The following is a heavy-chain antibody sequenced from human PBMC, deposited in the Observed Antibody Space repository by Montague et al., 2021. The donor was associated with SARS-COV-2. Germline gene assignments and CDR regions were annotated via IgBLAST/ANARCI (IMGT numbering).Heavy chain of an antibody. Sequence: SETLSLTCTVSGSSISSSSYYWGWIRQPPGKGLEWIGSIYYSGSTYYNPSLKSRVTISVDTSKNQFSLKLSSVTAADTAVYYCARHSGRDTIFGVVTIPDAFDIWGQGTMVTVSS. J-gene: IGHJ3*02. D-gene: IGHD3-3*01. CDR2: IYYSGST. CDR1: GSSISSSSYY. V-gene: IGHV4-39*01. CDR3: ARHSGRDTIFGVVTIPDAFDI.